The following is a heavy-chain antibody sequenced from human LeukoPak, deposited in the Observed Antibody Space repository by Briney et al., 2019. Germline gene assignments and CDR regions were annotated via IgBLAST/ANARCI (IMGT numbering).Heavy chain of an antibody. Sequence: ASVKVSCKASGYTFTSYDINWVRQATGQGLEWMGWMNPSSGNTGYAQKFQGRVTMTRNTSISTAYMELSSLRSEDTAVYYCARGDTIFGVVVGEYAFDIWGQGTMVTVSS. CDR1: GYTFTSYD. J-gene: IGHJ3*02. D-gene: IGHD3-3*01. V-gene: IGHV1-8*01. CDR3: ARGDTIFGVVVGEYAFDI. CDR2: MNPSSGNT.